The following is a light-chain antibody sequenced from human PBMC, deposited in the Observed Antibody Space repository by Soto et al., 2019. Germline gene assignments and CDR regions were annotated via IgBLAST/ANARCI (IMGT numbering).Light chain of an antibody. Sequence: EIVLTQSPATLSLSPGERATLSCRASQSVSSSLAWFQHKPGQAPRLRIYDASNRATGIPARFSGSGSGTDFTLTISSLEPEDFAIYYCQQRSNWPRTFGQGTKLEIK. V-gene: IGKV3-11*01. CDR2: DAS. J-gene: IGKJ2*01. CDR3: QQRSNWPRT. CDR1: QSVSSS.